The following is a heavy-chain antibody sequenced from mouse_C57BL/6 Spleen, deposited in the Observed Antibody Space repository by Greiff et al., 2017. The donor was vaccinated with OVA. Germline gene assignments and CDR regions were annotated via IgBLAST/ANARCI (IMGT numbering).Heavy chain of an antibody. CDR1: GFNIKDDY. J-gene: IGHJ3*01. CDR3: TTLYGSSFAY. D-gene: IGHD1-1*01. Sequence: EVKLLESGAELVRPGASVKLSCTASGFNIKDDYMHWVKQRPEQGLEWIGWIDPENGDTEYASKFQGKATITADTSSNTAYLQLSSLTSEDTAVYYCTTLYGSSFAYWGQGTLVTVSA. CDR2: IDPENGDT. V-gene: IGHV14-4*01.